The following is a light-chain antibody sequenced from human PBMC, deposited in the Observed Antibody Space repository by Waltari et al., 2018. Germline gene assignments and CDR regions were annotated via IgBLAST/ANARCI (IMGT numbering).Light chain of an antibody. Sequence: AISLTQSPSSLSPSVGDRVVLTCRASQGVSTSLAWYQQRPGKPPVLLVFAAETLEDGVPPRFSGSGSATYFTLTISNVQPEDSATYYCQQFNSIPWTFGQGTKVE. CDR1: QGVSTS. CDR2: AAE. J-gene: IGKJ1*01. CDR3: QQFNSIPWT. V-gene: IGKV1-13*02.